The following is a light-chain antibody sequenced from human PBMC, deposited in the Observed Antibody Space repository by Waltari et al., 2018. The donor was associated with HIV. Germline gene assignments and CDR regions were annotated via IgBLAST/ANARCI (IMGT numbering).Light chain of an antibody. CDR3: LQWSNWPLT. CDR2: HAS. J-gene: IGKJ3*01. Sequence: EIVLTQSPATLSLSRGERATLSCRASQSVRTSLSWYQQKPGQAPRLLISHASNRATGIPARFSGSGSGTDFTLTISSLEPEDFAFYYCLQWSNWPLTFGPGTRVDVK. CDR1: QSVRTS. V-gene: IGKV3-11*01.